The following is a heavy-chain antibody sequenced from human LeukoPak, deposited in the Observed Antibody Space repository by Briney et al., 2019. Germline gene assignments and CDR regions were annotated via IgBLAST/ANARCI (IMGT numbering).Heavy chain of an antibody. D-gene: IGHD3-10*01. CDR1: GFTFDDYA. CDR3: AKGPNYYGSGSYFLYYFDY. J-gene: IGHJ4*02. CDR2: ISWNSGSI. V-gene: IGHV3-9*01. Sequence: SLRLSCAASGFTFDDYAMHCVRQAPGKGLEWVSGISWNSGSIGYADSVKGRFTISRDNAKNSLYLQMNSLRAEDTALYYCAKGPNYYGSGSYFLYYFDYWGQGTLVTVSS.